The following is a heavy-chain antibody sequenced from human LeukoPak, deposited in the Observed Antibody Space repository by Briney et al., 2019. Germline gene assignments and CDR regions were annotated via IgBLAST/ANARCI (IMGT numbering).Heavy chain of an antibody. J-gene: IGHJ5*02. D-gene: IGHD3-9*01. V-gene: IGHV4-59*01. Sequence: SETLSLTCIVSGGSISTYYWSWIRQPPGKGLEWIGSIYDSGSTNYNPSLESRVTISLDTSKSQFSLNLSSVTAADTAIYYCARDHGDYDVLTGYTRENWFDPWGQGALVTVSS. CDR2: IYDSGST. CDR3: ARDHGDYDVLTGYTRENWFDP. CDR1: GGSISTYY.